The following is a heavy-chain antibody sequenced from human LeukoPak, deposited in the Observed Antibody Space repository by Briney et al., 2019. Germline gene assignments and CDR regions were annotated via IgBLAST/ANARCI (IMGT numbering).Heavy chain of an antibody. Sequence: SETLSLTCAVCGGSFSGYYWSWIRQPPGNGLEWIGEINHSGSTNYNPSLKSRVTISVDTSKNQFSLKLSSVTAADTAVYYCARGILLWFGSSQYPEFDYWGQGTLVTVSS. CDR3: ARGILLWFGSSQYPEFDY. V-gene: IGHV4-34*01. CDR2: INHSGST. D-gene: IGHD3-10*01. J-gene: IGHJ4*02. CDR1: GGSFSGYY.